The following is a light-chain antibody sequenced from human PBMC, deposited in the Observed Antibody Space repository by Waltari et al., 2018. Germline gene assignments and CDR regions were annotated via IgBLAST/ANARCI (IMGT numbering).Light chain of an antibody. CDR2: GAS. CDR3: LHCGGSPPYT. V-gene: IGKV3-20*01. CDR1: QSVSSSY. J-gene: IGKJ2*01. Sequence: ERASLSCRASQSVSSSYLAWYQQKPGQAPRLLIYGASTRATDIADRFSGSGSGTDFTLTISRLEPEDFAVYYCLHCGGSPPYTFGQGTKLEI.